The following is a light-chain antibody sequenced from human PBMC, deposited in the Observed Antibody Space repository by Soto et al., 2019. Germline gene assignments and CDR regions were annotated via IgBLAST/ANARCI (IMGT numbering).Light chain of an antibody. CDR3: ASWDDSLNGVV. V-gene: IGLV1-44*01. CDR1: NSNIGNNG. Sequence: QAVVTQSPSASGTPGQRITISCSGSNSNIGNNGVHWYQQLPGMAPKLLMFNNNQRPSGVPDRISGSKSGTSASLAISGLQSEDDADYYCASWDDSLNGVVFGGGTQLTVL. J-gene: IGLJ2*01. CDR2: NNN.